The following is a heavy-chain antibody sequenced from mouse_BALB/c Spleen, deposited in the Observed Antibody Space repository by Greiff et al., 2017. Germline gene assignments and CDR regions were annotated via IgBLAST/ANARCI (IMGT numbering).Heavy chain of an antibody. V-gene: IGHV5-4*02. CDR1: GFTFSDYY. CDR2: ISDGGSYT. Sequence: EVQVVESGGGLVKPGGSLKLSCAASGFTFSDYYMYWVRQTPEKRLEWVATISDGGSYTYYPDSVKGRFTISRDNAKNNLYLQMSSLKSEDTAMYYCAREGYGSSSMDYWGQGTSVTVSS. D-gene: IGHD1-1*01. CDR3: AREGYGSSSMDY. J-gene: IGHJ4*01.